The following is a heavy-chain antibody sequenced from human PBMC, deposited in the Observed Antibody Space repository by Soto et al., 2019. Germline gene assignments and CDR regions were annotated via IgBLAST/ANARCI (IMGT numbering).Heavy chain of an antibody. CDR2: ILPVFDEL. CDR1: GGTFKNYA. CDR3: ARASDTSGYYY. J-gene: IGHJ4*02. Sequence: GASVKVSCKVSGGTFKNYAISWLRQAPGQGLEWVGGILPVFDELNYAPKLQGRVTITADEVTSTAHLELGSLTSEDTAVYFCARASDTSGYYYWGQGTLVTVSS. V-gene: IGHV1-69*13. D-gene: IGHD3-22*01.